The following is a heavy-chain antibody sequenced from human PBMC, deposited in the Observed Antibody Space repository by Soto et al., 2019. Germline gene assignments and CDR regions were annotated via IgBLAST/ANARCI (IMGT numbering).Heavy chain of an antibody. CDR3: ARAGMGFGETDY. Sequence: EVQLVESGGGLVKPGGSLRLSCAASGFTFSSYSMNWVRQAPGKGLEWVSSISSSSSYIYYADSVKGRFTISRDNAKNSLYLQMNSLRAEDTAVYYCARAGMGFGETDYWVQGTLVTVSS. D-gene: IGHD3-10*01. CDR2: ISSSSSYI. CDR1: GFTFSSYS. V-gene: IGHV3-21*01. J-gene: IGHJ4*02.